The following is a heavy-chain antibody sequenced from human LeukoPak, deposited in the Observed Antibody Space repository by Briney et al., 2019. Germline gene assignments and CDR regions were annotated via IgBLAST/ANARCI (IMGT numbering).Heavy chain of an antibody. Sequence: GRSLRLSCAASGFTFSSYGMHWVRQAPGKGLEWVAVIWYDGSNKYYADSVKGRFTISRDNSKNTPYLQMNSLRAEDTAVYYCARNMVRGVTAEKGAFDYWGQGTLVTVSS. D-gene: IGHD3-10*01. CDR2: IWYDGSNK. CDR1: GFTFSSYG. V-gene: IGHV3-33*01. CDR3: ARNMVRGVTAEKGAFDY. J-gene: IGHJ4*02.